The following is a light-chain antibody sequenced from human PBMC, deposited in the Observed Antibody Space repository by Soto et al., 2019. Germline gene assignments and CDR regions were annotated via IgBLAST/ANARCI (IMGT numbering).Light chain of an antibody. V-gene: IGKV3-15*01. CDR2: GAS. CDR3: QQYNYWPRGS. J-gene: IGKJ1*01. CDR1: ENIRSK. Sequence: EIVMTQSPATLSVSPGERATLSCRASENIRSKLAWYQQKPGQAPRLLIYGASTRATGIPARFSGSGSGTEFTLTISSLQSEDSAVYYCQQYNYWPRGSFGQGTRVEIK.